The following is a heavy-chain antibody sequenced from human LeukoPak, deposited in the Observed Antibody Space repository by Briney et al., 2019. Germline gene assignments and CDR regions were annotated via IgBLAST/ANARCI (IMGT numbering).Heavy chain of an antibody. D-gene: IGHD6-13*01. J-gene: IGHJ3*02. CDR2: ITSSGSTI. Sequence: GGSLRLSCAASGFTFSAYDMNWVRQAQGKGLEWVSHITSSGSTIYYADSVKGRFTISRDNAKNSLYLQMNSLRAEDTAVYYCARPGYSSSWSAFDIWGQGTMVTVSS. CDR3: ARPGYSSSWSAFDI. V-gene: IGHV3-48*03. CDR1: GFTFSAYD.